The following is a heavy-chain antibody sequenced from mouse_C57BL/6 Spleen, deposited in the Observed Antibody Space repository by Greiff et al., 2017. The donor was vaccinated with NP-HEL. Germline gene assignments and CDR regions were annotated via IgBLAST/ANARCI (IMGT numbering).Heavy chain of an antibody. CDR1: GYTFTDYN. J-gene: IGHJ3*01. D-gene: IGHD1-2*01. V-gene: IGHV1-18*01. CDR3: ARHYYGGGWFAY. Sequence: EVQLQQSGPELVKPGASVKIPCKASGYTFTDYNMDWVKQSHGKSLEWIGDINPNNGGTIYNQKFKGKATLTVDKSSSTAYMGLRSLTSEDTAVYYCARHYYGGGWFAYWGQGTLVTVSA. CDR2: INPNNGGT.